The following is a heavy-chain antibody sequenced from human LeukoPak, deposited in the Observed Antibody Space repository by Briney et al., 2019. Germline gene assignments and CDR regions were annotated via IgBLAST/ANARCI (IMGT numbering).Heavy chain of an antibody. CDR3: ARGPSYYYDSSGYYFDY. V-gene: IGHV1-69*01. J-gene: IGHJ4*02. Sequence: SVKVSCKASGGTFSSYAISWVRQAPGQGLEWMGGIIPIFGTANYAQKFQGRVTITADESTSTAYMELSSLRSEDTAVHYCARGPSYYYDSSGYYFDYWGQGTLVTVSS. CDR2: IIPIFGTA. D-gene: IGHD3-22*01. CDR1: GGTFSSYA.